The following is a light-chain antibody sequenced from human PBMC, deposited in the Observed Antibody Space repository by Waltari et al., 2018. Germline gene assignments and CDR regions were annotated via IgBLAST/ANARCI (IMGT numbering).Light chain of an antibody. CDR1: QSIGSY. CDR2: DAS. Sequence: EIVLTQSPATLSLSPGERATLSCRASQSIGSYLTWYQQKPGQAPRRLVSDASTRARDIPARFSGSWSGTDFTLSISSLEPEDFAVYFCQQRYSWPLTFGGGTKVDLK. V-gene: IGKV3-11*01. J-gene: IGKJ4*01. CDR3: QQRYSWPLT.